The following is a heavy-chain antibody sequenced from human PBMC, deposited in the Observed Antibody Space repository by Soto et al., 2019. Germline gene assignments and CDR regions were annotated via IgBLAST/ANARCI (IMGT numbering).Heavy chain of an antibody. CDR3: ARDLASSPGY. CDR2: ITPDGTTT. Sequence: EVQLVESGGDLVQPGGSLRLSCAASGFTFSSSWMFWVRQAPEKGLVWISRITPDGTTTSYADSVKGRFTISRDNAKITISLQMNSLRTEDTAVYYCARDLASSPGYWGQGTLVTVSS. CDR1: GFTFSSSW. V-gene: IGHV3-74*01. D-gene: IGHD2-2*01. J-gene: IGHJ4*02.